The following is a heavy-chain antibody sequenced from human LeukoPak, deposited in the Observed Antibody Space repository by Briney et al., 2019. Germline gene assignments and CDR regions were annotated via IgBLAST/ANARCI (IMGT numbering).Heavy chain of an antibody. V-gene: IGHV3-74*01. Sequence: PGGSLRLSCAASGFTFSSNWMHWVRQGPGKGLVWVSRINSDGSTTTYADSVKGRFTISRDNAKNTLCLQMNSLRAEDTAVYYCANLAVTGHGDYWGQGTLVTVSS. CDR3: ANLAVTGHGDY. CDR1: GFTFSSNW. D-gene: IGHD6-19*01. J-gene: IGHJ4*02. CDR2: INSDGSTT.